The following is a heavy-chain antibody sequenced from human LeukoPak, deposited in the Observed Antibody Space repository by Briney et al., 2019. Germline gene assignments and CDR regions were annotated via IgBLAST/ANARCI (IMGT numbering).Heavy chain of an antibody. CDR2: INHSGST. D-gene: IGHD3-22*01. Sequence: SETLSLTCAVYGGSFSGYYWSWIRQPPGKGLEWIGEINHSGSTNYNPSLKSRVTISVDTSKNQFSLKLSSVTAADTAVYYCAGSSYYYDSSGYYYVGAFDIWGQGTMVTVSS. V-gene: IGHV4-34*01. J-gene: IGHJ3*02. CDR3: AGSSYYYDSSGYYYVGAFDI. CDR1: GGSFSGYY.